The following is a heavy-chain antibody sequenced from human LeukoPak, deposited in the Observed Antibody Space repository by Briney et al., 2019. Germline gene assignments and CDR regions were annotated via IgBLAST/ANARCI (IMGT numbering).Heavy chain of an antibody. CDR2: IKRDGSDT. Sequence: PGGSLRLSCAASGFAFSSYWMSWVRQAPGKGLERVANIKRDGSDTYYVDSVKGRFTISRDNDKNSLYLQLNSLRVEDTAVYYCARDANYYDSRGENYFNYWGQGTLVTVSS. J-gene: IGHJ4*02. D-gene: IGHD3-22*01. CDR1: GFAFSSYW. V-gene: IGHV3-7*01. CDR3: ARDANYYDSRGENYFNY.